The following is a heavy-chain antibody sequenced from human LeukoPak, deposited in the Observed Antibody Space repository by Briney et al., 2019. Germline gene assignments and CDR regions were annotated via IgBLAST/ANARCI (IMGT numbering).Heavy chain of an antibody. CDR3: AKLTAMVISETFDY. Sequence: GRSLRLSCAASGFTFSSYGMHWVRQAPGKGLEGGAVISYDGSNKYYADSVKGRFTISRDNSKNTLYLQMNSLRAEDTAVYYCAKLTAMVISETFDYWGQGNLVTVSS. CDR2: ISYDGSNK. V-gene: IGHV3-30*18. J-gene: IGHJ4*02. D-gene: IGHD5-18*01. CDR1: GFTFSSYG.